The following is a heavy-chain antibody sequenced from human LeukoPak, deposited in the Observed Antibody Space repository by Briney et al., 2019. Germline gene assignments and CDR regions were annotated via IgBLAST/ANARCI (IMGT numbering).Heavy chain of an antibody. CDR3: ARRYYYDSSGNKYYFDY. D-gene: IGHD3-22*01. J-gene: IGHJ4*02. V-gene: IGHV1-18*01. CDR2: ISAYNGNT. CDR1: GGTFTSYG. Sequence: ASVKVSCKASGGTFTSYGISWVRQAPGQGLEWMGWISAYNGNTNYAQKLQGRVTMTTDTSTSTAYMELRSLRSDDTAVYYCARRYYYDSSGNKYYFDYWGQGTLVTVSS.